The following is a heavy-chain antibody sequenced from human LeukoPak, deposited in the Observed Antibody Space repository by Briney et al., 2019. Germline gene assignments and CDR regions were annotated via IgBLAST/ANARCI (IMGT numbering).Heavy chain of an antibody. V-gene: IGHV4-34*01. D-gene: IGHD3-22*01. CDR1: GGSFSGYY. CDR2: INHSGST. J-gene: IGHJ4*02. CDR3: ARRYYYDSSGSQSSPIDY. Sequence: SETPSLTCAVYGGSFSGYYWGWIRQPPGKGLEWIGEINHSGSTNYNPSLKSRVTISVDTSKNQFSLKLSSVTAADTAVYYCARRYYYDSSGSQSSPIDYWGQGTLVTVSS.